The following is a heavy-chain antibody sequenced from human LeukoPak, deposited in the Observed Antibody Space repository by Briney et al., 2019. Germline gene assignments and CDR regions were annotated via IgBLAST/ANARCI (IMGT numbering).Heavy chain of an antibody. J-gene: IGHJ3*02. D-gene: IGHD5-18*01. CDR2: IRSDGST. V-gene: IGHV3-53*01. Sequence: PGGSLRLSCTASGFTVSSNYMSWVRQAPGKGLEWVSVIRSDGSTNHADSVKGRFTISRDNSKNTLYLQMNSLRAEDTAVYYCARTRYSYGYDAFDIWGQGTMVTVSS. CDR1: GFTVSSNY. CDR3: ARTRYSYGYDAFDI.